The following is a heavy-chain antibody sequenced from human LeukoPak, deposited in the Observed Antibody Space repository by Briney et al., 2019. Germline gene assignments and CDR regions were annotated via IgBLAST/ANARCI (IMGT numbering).Heavy chain of an antibody. CDR2: ISYDGSNK. J-gene: IGHJ4*02. Sequence: GGSLRLSCAASGFTFSSYAMHWVRQAPGKGLEWVAVISYDGSNKYYADSVKGRFTISRDNSKNTLNLQMNSLRAEDTAVYYCARGVGDSCSGGSCSPPHYWGQGTLVTVSS. CDR1: GFTFSSYA. V-gene: IGHV3-30-3*01. CDR3: ARGVGDSCSGGSCSPPHY. D-gene: IGHD2-15*01.